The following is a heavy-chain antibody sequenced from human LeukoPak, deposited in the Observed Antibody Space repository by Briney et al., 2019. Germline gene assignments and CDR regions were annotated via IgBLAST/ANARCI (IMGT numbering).Heavy chain of an antibody. J-gene: IGHJ6*03. V-gene: IGHV3-21*01. CDR3: ASWYDILTGYLNMDV. CDR2: ISSSSSYI. CDR1: GFTFRSYS. D-gene: IGHD3-9*01. Sequence: GGSLRLSCAASGFTFRSYSMNWVRQAPGKGLEWVSSISSSSSYIYYADSVKGRFTISRDNAKNSLYLQMNSLRAEDTSVYYCASWYDILTGYLNMDVWGKGTTVTVSS.